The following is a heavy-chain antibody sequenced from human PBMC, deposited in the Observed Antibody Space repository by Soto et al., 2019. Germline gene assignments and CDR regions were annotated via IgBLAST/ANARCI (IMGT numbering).Heavy chain of an antibody. D-gene: IGHD2-2*01. J-gene: IGHJ5*02. CDR3: ASASSNVVVPAATVNWFDP. CDR1: GGSFSGYY. Sequence: SETLSLTCAVYGGSFSGYYWSWIRQPPGKGLEWIGEINHSGSTNYNPSLKSRVTISVDTSKNQFSLKLSSVTAADTAVYYCASASSNVVVPAATVNWFDPWGQGTLVTVSS. V-gene: IGHV4-34*01. CDR2: INHSGST.